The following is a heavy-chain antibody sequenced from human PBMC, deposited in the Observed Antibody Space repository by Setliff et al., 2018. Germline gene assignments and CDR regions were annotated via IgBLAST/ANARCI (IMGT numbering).Heavy chain of an antibody. D-gene: IGHD3-10*01. CDR3: AKDPYYSEIYYFDY. CDR2: IRDDGSNQ. Sequence: SGGSLRLSCAASGFTFTSYDIHWVRQAPGKGLEWVAVIRDDGSNQYYADSVKGRFTISRDNSKNTLYLQMNSLTAEDTAVYHCAKDPYYSEIYYFDYWGQGTLVTVSS. V-gene: IGHV3-30*02. J-gene: IGHJ4*02. CDR1: GFTFTSYD.